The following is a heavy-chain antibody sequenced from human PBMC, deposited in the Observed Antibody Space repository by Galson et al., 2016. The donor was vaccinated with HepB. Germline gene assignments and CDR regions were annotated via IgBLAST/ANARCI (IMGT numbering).Heavy chain of an antibody. CDR3: ASLRFKGFEL. CDR2: ITIDGSTP. D-gene: IGHD3-3*01. V-gene: IGHV3-74*01. J-gene: IGHJ2*01. Sequence: SLRLSCAASGFTFSNSWMHWVRQAPGKGLVWVSHITIDGSTPTYADSVKGRFTISRDNSKNTLYLQMNSLRAEDTAVYYCASLRFKGFELWGRGTLVTVSS. CDR1: GFTFSNSW.